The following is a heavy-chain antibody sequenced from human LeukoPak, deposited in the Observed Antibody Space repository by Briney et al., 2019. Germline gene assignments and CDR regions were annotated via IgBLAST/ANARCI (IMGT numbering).Heavy chain of an antibody. CDR2: IIPIFGTA. Sequence: SVKVSCKASGGTFSSYAISWVRQAPEQGLEWMGRIIPIFGTANYAQKFQGRVTITADKSTSTAYMELSSLRSEDTAVYYCAREDVGRYYDSSGYQSSPFDYWGQGTLVTVSS. CDR1: GGTFSSYA. CDR3: AREDVGRYYDSSGYQSSPFDY. J-gene: IGHJ4*02. V-gene: IGHV1-69*06. D-gene: IGHD3-22*01.